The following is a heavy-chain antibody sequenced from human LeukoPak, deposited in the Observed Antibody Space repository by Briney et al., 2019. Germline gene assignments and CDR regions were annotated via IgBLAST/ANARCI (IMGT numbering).Heavy chain of an antibody. CDR1: GFTFSRYS. CDR2: ISSSSSTI. D-gene: IGHD3-22*01. CDR3: ARVPSPMIVVVEPPDY. V-gene: IGHV3-48*01. Sequence: GGSLRLSCAASGFTFSRYSMNWVRQAPGKGLEWVSYISSSSSTIYYADSVKGRFTISRDNAKNSLYLQMNSLRAEDTAVYYCARVPSPMIVVVEPPDYWGQGTLVTVSS. J-gene: IGHJ4*02.